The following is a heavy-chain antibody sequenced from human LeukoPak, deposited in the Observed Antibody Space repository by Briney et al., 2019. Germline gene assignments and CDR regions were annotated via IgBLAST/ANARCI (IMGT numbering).Heavy chain of an antibody. J-gene: IGHJ4*02. CDR3: ARDRSGYYDHDYFDY. CDR1: GGSISSYY. Sequence: PSETLSLTCTVSGGSISSYYWSWIRQPAGKGLEWIGRIYSSGSTNYNPSLKSRVTMSVDTSKNQFSLKLSSVTAADTAVYYCARDRSGYYDHDYFDYCGQGTLVTVSS. V-gene: IGHV4-4*07. D-gene: IGHD5-18*01. CDR2: IYSSGST.